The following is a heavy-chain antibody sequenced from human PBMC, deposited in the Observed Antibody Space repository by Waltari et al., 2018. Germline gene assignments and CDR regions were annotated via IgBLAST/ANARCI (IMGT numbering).Heavy chain of an antibody. CDR2: IYTSGST. CDR1: GGSISSYY. J-gene: IGHJ6*03. V-gene: IGHV4-4*07. Sequence: QVQLQESGPGLVKPSETLSLTCTVSGGSISSYYWSWIRPPAGKGLEWIGRIYTSGSTNYNPSLKSRVTMSVDTSKNQFSLKLSSVTAADTAVYYCAGHCSSTSCYYYYYYMDVWGKGTTVTVSS. D-gene: IGHD2-2*01. CDR3: AGHCSSTSCYYYYYYMDV.